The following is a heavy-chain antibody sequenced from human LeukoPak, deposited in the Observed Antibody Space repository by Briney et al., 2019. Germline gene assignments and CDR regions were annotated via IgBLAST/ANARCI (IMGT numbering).Heavy chain of an antibody. D-gene: IGHD3-3*01. CDR3: AKALTGFWSGYYAY. Sequence: PGGSLRLSCAASGFTFSSYGMHWVRQAPGKGLEWVAVISYDGSNKYYADSVKGRFTIPRDNSKNTLYLQMNSLRAEDTAVYYCAKALTGFWSGYYAYWGQGTLVTVSS. CDR1: GFTFSSYG. CDR2: ISYDGSNK. V-gene: IGHV3-30*18. J-gene: IGHJ4*02.